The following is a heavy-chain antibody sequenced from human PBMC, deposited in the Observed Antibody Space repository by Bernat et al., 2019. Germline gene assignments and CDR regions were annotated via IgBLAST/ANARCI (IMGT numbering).Heavy chain of an antibody. V-gene: IGHV1-2*04. J-gene: IGHJ4*02. CDR2: INPNSGGT. D-gene: IGHD3-9*01. CDR1: GYTFTGYY. Sequence: QVQLVESGAEVKKPGASVKVSCKASGYTFTGYYMHWVRQAPGQGLEWMGWINPNSGGTNYAQKFQGWVTMTRDTSISTAYMELSRLRSDDTAVYYCARAEAPDIPYYFDYWGQGTLVTVSS. CDR3: ARAEAPDIPYYFDY.